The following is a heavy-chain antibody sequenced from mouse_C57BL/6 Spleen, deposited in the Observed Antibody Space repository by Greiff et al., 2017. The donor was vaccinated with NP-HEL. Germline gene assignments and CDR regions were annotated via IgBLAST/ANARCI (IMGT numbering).Heavy chain of an antibody. J-gene: IGHJ2*01. CDR1: GYAFSSYW. Sequence: QVQLQQSGAELVKPGASVKISCKASGYAFSSYWMNWVKQRPGKGLEWIGQIYPGDGDTNYNGKFKGKATLTADKSSSTAYMQLSSLTSEDSAVYFCARRNDYSNWDYWGQGTTLTVSS. V-gene: IGHV1-80*01. CDR3: ARRNDYSNWDY. D-gene: IGHD2-5*01. CDR2: IYPGDGDT.